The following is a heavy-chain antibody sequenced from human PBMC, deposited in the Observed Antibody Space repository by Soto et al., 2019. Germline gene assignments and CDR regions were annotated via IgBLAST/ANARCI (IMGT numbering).Heavy chain of an antibody. J-gene: IGHJ5*02. CDR3: ARDYYDSSGQYNWFDP. CDR1: GYTFTGYY. V-gene: IGHV1-2*02. Sequence: QVQLVQSGAEVKKPGASVKVSCKASGYTFTGYYMHWVRQAPGQGLEWMGWINPNSGDTNYAQKFQGRVTMTRDTSISTAYMELSRLRSDDTAVYYCARDYYDSSGQYNWFDPWGQGTLVTVSS. D-gene: IGHD3-22*01. CDR2: INPNSGDT.